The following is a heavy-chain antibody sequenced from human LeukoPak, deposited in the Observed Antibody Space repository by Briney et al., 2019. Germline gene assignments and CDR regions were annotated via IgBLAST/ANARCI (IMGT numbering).Heavy chain of an antibody. V-gene: IGHV3-21*01. CDR2: IGSSSSYI. D-gene: IGHD5-18*01. CDR1: GFTFSSYS. J-gene: IGHJ4*02. Sequence: GGSLRLSCAASGFTFSSYSMNWVRQAPGKGLEWVSSIGSSSSYIYYADSVKGRFTISRDNAKNSLYLQMNSLRAEDTAVYYCARDGILAFDYWGQGTLVTVSS. CDR3: ARDGILAFDY.